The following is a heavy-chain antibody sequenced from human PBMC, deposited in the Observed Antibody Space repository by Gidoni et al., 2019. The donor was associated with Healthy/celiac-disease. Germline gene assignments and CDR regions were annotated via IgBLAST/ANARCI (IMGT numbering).Heavy chain of an antibody. V-gene: IGHV3-23*01. CDR2: SSGSGGST. D-gene: IGHD3-3*01. Sequence: EVQLLASGGGLVQPGGSLRLSCSASGFTFSSYAMSWVRKAPGKGLEWVSASSGSGGSTYYAESVKGRFTISRDNSKNTLYLQMNSLRAEDTAVYYCAKDMDPWSGPNWFDPGGQGTLVTVSS. J-gene: IGHJ5*02. CDR1: GFTFSSYA. CDR3: AKDMDPWSGPNWFDP.